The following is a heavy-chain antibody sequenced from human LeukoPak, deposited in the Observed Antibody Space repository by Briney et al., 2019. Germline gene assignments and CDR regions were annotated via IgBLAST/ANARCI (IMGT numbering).Heavy chain of an antibody. CDR2: IDWDTDK. CDR1: GFSLTTSGVC. Sequence: SGPTLVNPTQTLTLTCTFSGFSLTTSGVCVNCIRQPPGKALEWLARIDWDTDKYYSTSLKTRLTISKDTSKNQVVLTMTNMDPVDTASYFCARMGCGSNPHYFDYWGQGILVTVSS. J-gene: IGHJ4*02. CDR3: ARMGCGSNPHYFDY. D-gene: IGHD1-26*01. V-gene: IGHV2-70*11.